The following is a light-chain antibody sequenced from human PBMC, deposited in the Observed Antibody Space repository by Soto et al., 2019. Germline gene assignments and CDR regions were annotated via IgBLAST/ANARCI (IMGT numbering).Light chain of an antibody. Sequence: QSALTQPAYVSGSRGQSITISCTGTRSDVGGYNYVSWYQQHPGKAPKLMIYEVSNRPSGVSNRFSGSKSGNTASLTISGLQAEDEADYYCSSYTGSSTPYVFGTGTKLTVL. CDR2: EVS. V-gene: IGLV2-14*01. CDR1: RSDVGGYNY. J-gene: IGLJ1*01. CDR3: SSYTGSSTPYV.